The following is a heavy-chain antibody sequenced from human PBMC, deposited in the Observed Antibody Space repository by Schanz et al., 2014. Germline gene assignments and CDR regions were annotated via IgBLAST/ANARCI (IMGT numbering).Heavy chain of an antibody. CDR2: IWYDGSNK. CDR3: ARDGDFDY. Sequence: QAQLVESGGGLVKPGGSLRLSCEASGFTFSRYGMHWVRQAPGKGLEWVAIIWYDGSNKYYADSVKGRFTISRDNSKNTLFLQMSSLRAEDTAVYYCARDGDFDYWGQGTLVTVSS. V-gene: IGHV3-33*08. J-gene: IGHJ4*02. CDR1: GFTFSRYG.